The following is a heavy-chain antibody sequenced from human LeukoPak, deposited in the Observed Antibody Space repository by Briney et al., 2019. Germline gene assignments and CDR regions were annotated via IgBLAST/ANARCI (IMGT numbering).Heavy chain of an antibody. V-gene: IGHV1-2*02. Sequence: ASVKVSCKASGYTFTGYYMHWVRQAPGQGLEWMGWINPNSGGTNYAQKFQGRVTMTRDTSISTAYMELSRLRSDDTAVYYCAREGRYSSGWYLGYYFDYWGQGTLVTVSS. CDR3: AREGRYSSGWYLGYYFDY. CDR2: INPNSGGT. CDR1: GYTFTGYY. D-gene: IGHD6-19*01. J-gene: IGHJ4*02.